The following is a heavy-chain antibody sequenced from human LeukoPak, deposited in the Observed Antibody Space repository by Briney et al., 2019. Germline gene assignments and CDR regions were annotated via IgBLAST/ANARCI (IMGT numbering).Heavy chain of an antibody. Sequence: GGSLRLSCTASGFTFSNYAMTWVRQAPGKGLEWVSAISGSDGSTYYADSVVGRFTISRVNSKNTLYLQMNSLRAEDTAVYFCANTFYDFWSGYIHYWGQGTLVTVSS. CDR3: ANTFYDFWSGYIHY. CDR2: ISGSDGST. V-gene: IGHV3-23*01. CDR1: GFTFSNYA. J-gene: IGHJ4*02. D-gene: IGHD3-3*01.